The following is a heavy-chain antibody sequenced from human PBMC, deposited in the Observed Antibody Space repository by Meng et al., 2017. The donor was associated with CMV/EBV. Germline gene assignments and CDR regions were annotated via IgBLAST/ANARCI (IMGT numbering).Heavy chain of an antibody. D-gene: IGHD3-10*01. V-gene: IGHV3-9*03. CDR2: ISWNSGSR. Sequence: SLKISCAASGFIFDDYAMHWVRQVPGKGLEWVSGISWNSGSRGYADSVKGRFTISRDNAKKYLYLQMNSLRAEDMALYYCAKGEDPLYSGSYFIDYWGQGTVVTVSS. CDR1: GFIFDDYA. CDR3: AKGEDPLYSGSYFIDY. J-gene: IGHJ4*02.